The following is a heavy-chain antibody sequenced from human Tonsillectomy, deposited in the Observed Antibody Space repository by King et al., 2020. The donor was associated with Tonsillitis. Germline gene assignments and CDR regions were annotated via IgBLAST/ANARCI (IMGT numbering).Heavy chain of an antibody. D-gene: IGHD3-10*01. V-gene: IGHV4-39*06. CDR1: GGSISSSYYY. Sequence: QLQESGPGLVKPSETLSLTCTVSGGSISSSYYYWGWIRQPPGKGLEWIGRFYFSGSTYSNPYLKSHVTISVATSKKQFALKLSSVTAPDTAVYYCARVWFGGGGGEGTFDYWGQGTLVTVSS. CDR2: FYFSGST. CDR3: ARVWFGGGGGEGTFDY. J-gene: IGHJ4*02.